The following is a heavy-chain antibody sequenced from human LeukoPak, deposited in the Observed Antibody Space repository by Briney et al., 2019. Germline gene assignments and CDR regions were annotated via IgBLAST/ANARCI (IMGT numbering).Heavy chain of an antibody. D-gene: IGHD2-2*01. CDR2: ISWNSGSI. CDR3: AKDMRPREYQLLYAFDI. CDR1: GFTFDDYA. J-gene: IGHJ3*02. Sequence: PGGSLRLSCAASGFTFDDYAMHWVRQAPGKGLEWVSGISWNSGSIGYADSVKGRFTISRDNAKNSLYLQMNSQRAEDTALYYCAKDMRPREYQLLYAFDIWGQGTMVTVSS. V-gene: IGHV3-9*01.